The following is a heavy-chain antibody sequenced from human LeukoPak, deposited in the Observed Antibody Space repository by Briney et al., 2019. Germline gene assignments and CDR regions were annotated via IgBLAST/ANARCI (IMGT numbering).Heavy chain of an antibody. CDR3: ARDRALNELGINAFDI. V-gene: IGHV3-30*02. CDR1: GFTFSSYG. J-gene: IGHJ3*02. CDR2: IRYDGSNK. Sequence: PGGSLRLSCAASGFTFSSYGMHWVRQAPGKGLEWVAFIRYDGSNKYYADSVKGRFTISRDNAKDSLYLQMNSLRVEDTAVYYCARDRALNELGINAFDIWGQGTMVTVSS. D-gene: IGHD7-27*01.